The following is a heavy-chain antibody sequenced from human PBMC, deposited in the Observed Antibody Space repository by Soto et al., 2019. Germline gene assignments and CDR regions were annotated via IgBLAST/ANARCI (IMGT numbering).Heavy chain of an antibody. J-gene: IGHJ4*02. CDR1: GFTFSSYA. CDR3: GKASSHYGSGSYYTNDF. D-gene: IGHD3-10*01. CDR2: ISGSGGST. V-gene: IGHV3-23*01. Sequence: GGSLRLSCAASGFTFSSYAMSWVRQAPGKGLEWVSAISGSGGSTYYADSVKGRFTISRDNSKNTLYLQMNSLRAEDTAVYYCGKASSHYGSGSYYTNDFWGQGTLVTVSS.